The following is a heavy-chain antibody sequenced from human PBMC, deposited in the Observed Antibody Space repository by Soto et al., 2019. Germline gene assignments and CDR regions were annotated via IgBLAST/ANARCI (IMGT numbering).Heavy chain of an antibody. CDR2: IYHSGST. CDR3: ARGPYGDSYYYYYGMDV. Sequence: SETLSLTCAVSGYSISSGYYWGWIRQPPGKGLEWIGSIYHSGSTYYNPSLKSRATISVDTSKNQFSLKLSSVTATDTAVYYCARGPYGDSYYYYYGMDVWGQVTTVTVSS. CDR1: GYSISSGYY. D-gene: IGHD4-17*01. V-gene: IGHV4-38-2*01. J-gene: IGHJ6*02.